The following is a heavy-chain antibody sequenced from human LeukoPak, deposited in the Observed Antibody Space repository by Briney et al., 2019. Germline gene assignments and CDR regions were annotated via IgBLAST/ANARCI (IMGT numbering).Heavy chain of an antibody. CDR1: GFTFSSYS. Sequence: PGGSLRLSCAASGFTFSSYSMNWLRQAPEKGLEWVSSISSSSSYIYYADSVKGRFTISRDNAKNSLYLQMNSLRAEDAAVYYCARVRGYSNYVSYWGQGTLVIVSS. J-gene: IGHJ4*02. V-gene: IGHV3-21*01. CDR2: ISSSSSYI. D-gene: IGHD4-11*01. CDR3: ARVRGYSNYVSY.